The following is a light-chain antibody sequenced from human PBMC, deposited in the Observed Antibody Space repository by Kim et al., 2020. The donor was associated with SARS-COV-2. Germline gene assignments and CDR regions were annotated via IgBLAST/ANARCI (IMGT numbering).Light chain of an antibody. J-gene: IGLJ3*02. CDR2: LNSDGSH. CDR1: RGHSGYA. Sequence: GASVKLTGTLSRGHSGYANAGHQQQPEKGPRYLMKLNSDGSHSKGDGIPDRCSGSSSGAERYLTISSLQSEDEADYYCQTWGTGMVFGGGTQLTVL. V-gene: IGLV4-69*01. CDR3: QTWGTGMV.